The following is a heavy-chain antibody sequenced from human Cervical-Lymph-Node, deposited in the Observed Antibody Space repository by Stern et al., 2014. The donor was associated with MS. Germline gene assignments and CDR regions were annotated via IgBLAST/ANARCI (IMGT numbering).Heavy chain of an antibody. J-gene: IGHJ4*02. CDR3: ARDYPEYSSSSGDY. D-gene: IGHD6-6*01. CDR1: GFTFSNYW. V-gene: IGHV3-7*01. Sequence: VQLVESGGGLVQPGGSLRLSCAASGFTFSNYWMTWVRQAPGKGLEWVANIKQDGTDKYYVDSVKGRLTISRDNAKNWLYLQMSSLRADDTAVYYCARDYPEYSSSSGDYWGQGPLVTVSS. CDR2: IKQDGTDK.